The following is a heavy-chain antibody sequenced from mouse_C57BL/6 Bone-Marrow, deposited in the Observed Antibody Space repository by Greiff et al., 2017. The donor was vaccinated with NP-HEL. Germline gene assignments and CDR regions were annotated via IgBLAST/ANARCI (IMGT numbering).Heavy chain of an antibody. CDR1: GFSLTSYG. CDR3: ARESVYYGSSPYAMDY. Sequence: QVQLQQSGPGLVQPSQRLTITCTVSGFSLTSYGVHWVRQSPGKGLEWLGVIWSGGSTDYNAAFISRLSISKDNSKSKDFFKMNSLQADDTAIYYCARESVYYGSSPYAMDYWGQGTSVTVSS. V-gene: IGHV2-2*01. CDR2: IWSGGST. D-gene: IGHD1-1*01. J-gene: IGHJ4*01.